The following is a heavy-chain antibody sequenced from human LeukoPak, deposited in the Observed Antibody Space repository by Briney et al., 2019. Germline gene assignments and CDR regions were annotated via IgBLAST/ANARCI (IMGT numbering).Heavy chain of an antibody. Sequence: ASVKASCKAPGYTFTSYGISWVRHAPGQGLDWMGWIMAYNGNTNYAQKLQGRVTMTTDTSTSTAYMEMRSLRSDDTDVYYCARDGFYYDSSGYAFDIWGEGTMVTVS. V-gene: IGHV1-18*01. CDR1: GYTFTSYG. CDR3: ARDGFYYDSSGYAFDI. J-gene: IGHJ3*02. D-gene: IGHD3-22*01. CDR2: IMAYNGNT.